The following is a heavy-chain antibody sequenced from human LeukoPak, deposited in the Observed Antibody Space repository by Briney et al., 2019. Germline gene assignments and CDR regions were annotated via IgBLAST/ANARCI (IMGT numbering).Heavy chain of an antibody. Sequence: PSETLSLTCTVSGGSISSYYWSWIRQPPGKGLEWIGYIYYSGSTNYNPTLKSRVTISVDTSKNQFSLKLSSVTAADPAVYYCARSVLRYLDWLSHWGQGTLVTVSS. CDR3: ARSVLRYLDWLSH. J-gene: IGHJ5*02. CDR1: GGSISSYY. D-gene: IGHD3-9*01. V-gene: IGHV4-59*01. CDR2: IYYSGST.